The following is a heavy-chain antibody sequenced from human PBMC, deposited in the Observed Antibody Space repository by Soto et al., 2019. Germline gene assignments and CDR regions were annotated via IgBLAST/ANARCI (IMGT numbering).Heavy chain of an antibody. J-gene: IGHJ3*02. CDR2: IWSNGINK. Sequence: QGQLVESGGGVVQPEMSLRLSCAASGFTFNTYGMHWVRQAPGKGLEWVAFIWSNGINKYYADSVRGRFAISRDNSKNTLDLQMNSLRDEDTAVYYCAADPAESGYAFDIWGQGTMVTVSS. D-gene: IGHD5-12*01. CDR3: AADPAESGYAFDI. V-gene: IGHV3-33*01. CDR1: GFTFNTYG.